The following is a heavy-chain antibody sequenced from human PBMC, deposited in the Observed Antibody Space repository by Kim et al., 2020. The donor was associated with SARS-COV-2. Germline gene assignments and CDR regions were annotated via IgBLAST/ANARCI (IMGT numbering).Heavy chain of an antibody. CDR3: ATASCSCGSCYSVDYGRDV. CDR2: FDPEDGET. D-gene: IGHD2-15*01. V-gene: IGHV1-24*01. Sequence: ASVKVSCKVSGYTLTELSMHWVRQAPGKGLEWMGGFDPEDGETIYAQKFQGRVTMTEDTSTDTAYMELSSLRSEDTAVYYCATASCSCGSCYSVDYGRDVWGQGTTVTVSS. J-gene: IGHJ6*02. CDR1: GYTLTELS.